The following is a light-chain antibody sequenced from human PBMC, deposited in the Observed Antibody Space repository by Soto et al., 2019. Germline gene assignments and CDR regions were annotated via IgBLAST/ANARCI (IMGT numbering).Light chain of an antibody. CDR1: QTISSW. J-gene: IGKJ1*01. Sequence: DIQMTHSPSTLSASVRDRVTITFRTSQTISSWLAWFQQRPGRAPKFLIYKASSLKNGVPLRFSGSGSGTPFTLTNSSLQPDDFATYYCQNYNSYSEAFGQGTKVDIK. V-gene: IGKV1-5*03. CDR3: QNYNSYSEA. CDR2: KAS.